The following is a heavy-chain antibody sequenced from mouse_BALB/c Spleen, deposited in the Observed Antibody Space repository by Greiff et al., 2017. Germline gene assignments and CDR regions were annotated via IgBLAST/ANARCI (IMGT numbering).Heavy chain of an antibody. CDR3: ARGRANWDWFAY. D-gene: IGHD4-1*01. Sequence: EVQVVESGGGLVKPGGSLKLSCAASGFTFSSYAMSWVRQTPEKRLEWVASISSGGSTYYPDSVKGRFTISRDNARNILYLQMSSLRSEDTAMYYCARGRANWDWFAYWGQGTLVTVSA. J-gene: IGHJ3*01. V-gene: IGHV5-6-5*01. CDR2: ISSGGST. CDR1: GFTFSSYA.